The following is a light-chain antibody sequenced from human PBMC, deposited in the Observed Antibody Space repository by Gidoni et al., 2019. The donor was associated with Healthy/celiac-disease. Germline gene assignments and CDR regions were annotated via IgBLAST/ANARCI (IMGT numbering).Light chain of an antibody. V-gene: IGLV2-14*01. CDR3: SSYTSSSTPV. Sequence: QSALTQPASVSGSPGQSITISCTGTSSDVGGYNYVSWYQQHPGKAPKLMIYDVSKRPSGVSNRFSGSKSGNTASLIISGLQAEDAADYYCSSYTSSSTPVFGGGTKLTVL. CDR2: DVS. CDR1: SSDVGGYNY. J-gene: IGLJ2*01.